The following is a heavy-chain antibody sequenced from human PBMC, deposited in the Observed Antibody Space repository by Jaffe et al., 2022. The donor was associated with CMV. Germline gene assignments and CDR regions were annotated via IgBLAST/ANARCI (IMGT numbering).Heavy chain of an antibody. Sequence: EVQLVESGGGLVQPGGSLKLSCAASGFTFSDSDIHWVRQASGRGLEWVGRIGGKAKNYATGFAASVKGRFTISRDDSKNTAYLQLNSLKVEDTAVYFCARLTFPGGAGEYWGQGTLVTVSS. CDR3: ARLTFPGGAGEY. CDR2: IGGKAKNYAT. CDR1: GFTFSDSD. D-gene: IGHD2-21*01. J-gene: IGHJ4*02. V-gene: IGHV3-73*01.